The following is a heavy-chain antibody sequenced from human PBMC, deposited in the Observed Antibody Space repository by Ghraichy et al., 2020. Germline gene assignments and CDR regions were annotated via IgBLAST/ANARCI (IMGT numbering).Heavy chain of an antibody. CDR3: ARESYDILTGNGGYYGMDV. CDR1: GGSISSYY. J-gene: IGHJ6*02. D-gene: IGHD3-9*01. Sequence: SETLSLTCTVSGGSISSYYWSWIRQPPGKGLEWIGYIYYSGSTNYNPSLKSRVTISVDTSKNQFSLKLSSVTAADTAVYYCARESYDILTGNGGYYGMDVWGQGTTVTVSS. V-gene: IGHV4-59*01. CDR2: IYYSGST.